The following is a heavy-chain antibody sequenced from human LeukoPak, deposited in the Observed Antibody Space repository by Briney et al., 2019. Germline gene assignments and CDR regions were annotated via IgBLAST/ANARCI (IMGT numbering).Heavy chain of an antibody. J-gene: IGHJ4*02. V-gene: IGHV1-46*01. CDR2: INPSGGST. CDR3: ARGGNYYDSSGYYTVDY. D-gene: IGHD3-22*01. CDR1: GYTFTSYY. Sequence: GASVTVSCKASGYTFTSYYMHWVRQAPGQGLEWMGLINPSGGSTSYAQKFQGRVTMTRDMSTSTVYMELSSLRSEDTAVYYCARGGNYYDSSGYYTVDYWGQGTLVTVSS.